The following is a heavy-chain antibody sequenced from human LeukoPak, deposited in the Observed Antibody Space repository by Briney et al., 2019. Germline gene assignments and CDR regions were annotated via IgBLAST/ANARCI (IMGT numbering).Heavy chain of an antibody. CDR2: IHYTGST. J-gene: IGHJ5*02. Sequence: PAETLSPTSTVSGGSITSSYWSWIRQSPGKGLEWIGYIHYTGSTNYNPSLKSRVTMLIDTSKNQFSLKLSSVTAADTAVYYCARGRYSAGDNWFDPWGQGTLVTVSS. V-gene: IGHV4-59*01. D-gene: IGHD3-9*01. CDR1: GGSITSSY. CDR3: ARGRYSAGDNWFDP.